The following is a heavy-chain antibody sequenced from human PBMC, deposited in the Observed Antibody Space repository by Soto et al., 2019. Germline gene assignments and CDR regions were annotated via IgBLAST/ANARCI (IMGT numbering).Heavy chain of an antibody. J-gene: IGHJ6*03. V-gene: IGHV1-2*02. D-gene: IGHD5-18*01. Sequence: ASVKVSCKASGYSFTGNSMHWVRQAPGQGLEWMGWINPNNGGTSYAQKFRGRVTMTRNTSISTAYMELSSLRSDDTAVYYCARGPVDTAMVVYYYYMDVWGKGTTVTVSS. CDR2: INPNNGGT. CDR3: ARGPVDTAMVVYYYYMDV. CDR1: GYSFTGNS.